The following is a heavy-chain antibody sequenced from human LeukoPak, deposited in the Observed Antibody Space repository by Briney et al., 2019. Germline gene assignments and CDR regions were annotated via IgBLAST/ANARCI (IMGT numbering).Heavy chain of an antibody. V-gene: IGHV1-2*02. Sequence: ASVKVSCKAFGNTFSDYYIHWVRQAPGEGLEWVGWVFPRSGDTYYSQRFHGRVAMTTDTSVNTAYMALSGLKSDDTGVYCCARPPRDLVSAAPFPFWGQGTLVTVSS. CDR1: GNTFSDYY. CDR3: ARPPRDLVSAAPFPF. CDR2: VFPRSGDT. J-gene: IGHJ1*01. D-gene: IGHD5/OR15-5a*01.